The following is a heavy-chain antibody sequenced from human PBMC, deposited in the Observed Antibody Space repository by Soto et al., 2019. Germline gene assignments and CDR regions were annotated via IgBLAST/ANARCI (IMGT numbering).Heavy chain of an antibody. V-gene: IGHV5-51*01. J-gene: IGHJ4*03. CDR2: IYPSDSDI. Sequence: GESLKISCKGSGYTFTSYWIGWVRQMPGEGLEWMGVIYPSDSDIRYSPSFQGKVTISADKSITTAYLQWSSLKAADTAMYYCVRSGTSSGRFSDYWGQGTTVTVSS. CDR1: GYTFTSYW. D-gene: IGHD2-15*01. CDR3: VRSGTSSGRFSDY.